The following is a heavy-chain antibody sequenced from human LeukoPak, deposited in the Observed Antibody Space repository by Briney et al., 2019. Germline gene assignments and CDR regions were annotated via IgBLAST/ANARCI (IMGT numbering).Heavy chain of an antibody. CDR1: GFTFSTCA. J-gene: IGHJ4*02. Sequence: GGSLRISCAASGFTFSTCAMSWVRQAPGKGPEWVSAISDSGRNTYYVDSVKGRFTISRDNSKNMMYLQMDSLRVEDTAIYYCARVGLRKAYGGRDYWGQGTLVTVSS. CDR2: ISDSGRNT. V-gene: IGHV3-23*01. CDR3: ARVGLRKAYGGRDY. D-gene: IGHD4-23*01.